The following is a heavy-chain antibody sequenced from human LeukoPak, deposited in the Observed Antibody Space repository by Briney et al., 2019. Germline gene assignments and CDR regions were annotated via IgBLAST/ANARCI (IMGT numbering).Heavy chain of an antibody. V-gene: IGHV4-38-2*02. J-gene: IGHJ3*02. CDR3: AIRSDYDCWSGYISCVDSHIDI. CDR1: GYSISSGYY. CDR2: IYHSGNT. D-gene: IGHD3-3*01. Sequence: SETLSLTCTVSGYSISSGYYWGWIRQPPGKGLEWIGSIYHSGNTYYNPSLKSRVTISVDTSKNQFSLKLSSVTAADTAVYYCAIRSDYDCWSGYISCVDSHIDIWGQGTMVTVSS.